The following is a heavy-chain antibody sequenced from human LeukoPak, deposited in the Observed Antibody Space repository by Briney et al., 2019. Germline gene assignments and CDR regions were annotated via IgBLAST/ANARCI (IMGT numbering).Heavy chain of an antibody. Sequence: PSETLSLTCTVSGGSISSSSYYWGWIRQPPGKGLEWIGSIYYSGSTYYNPSLKSRVTISVDTSKNQFSLKLSSVTAADTAVYYCASLGIGPYYFDYWGQGTLVTVSS. V-gene: IGHV4-39*01. CDR3: ASLGIGPYYFDY. D-gene: IGHD7-27*01. CDR1: GGSISSSSYY. J-gene: IGHJ4*02. CDR2: IYYSGST.